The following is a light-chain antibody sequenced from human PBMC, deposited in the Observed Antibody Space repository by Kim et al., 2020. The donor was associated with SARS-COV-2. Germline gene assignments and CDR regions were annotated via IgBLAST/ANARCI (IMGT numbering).Light chain of an antibody. Sequence: SVKLNCPLSSVNSSYDIAWHQQQPEKGPRYLMKLNSDGSHSKGDGIPDRFSGSSSGAERYLTISSLQSEDEADYYCQTWGTGIRVFGGGTQLTVL. CDR1: SVNSSYD. CDR2: LNSDGSH. J-gene: IGLJ3*02. V-gene: IGLV4-69*01. CDR3: QTWGTGIRV.